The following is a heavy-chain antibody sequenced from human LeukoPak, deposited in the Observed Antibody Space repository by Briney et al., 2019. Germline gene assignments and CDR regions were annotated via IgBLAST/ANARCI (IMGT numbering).Heavy chain of an antibody. Sequence: GGSLRLSWVASRFSFSSYGMHWVRQAPGNGREWVAVIYYDGRNKYYADSVKGRSTISRDNSESTLYLHMNSLGVDDATVYYCARYHHPGYYDSSGFNWLDPWGQGTLVTVSS. D-gene: IGHD3-22*01. CDR2: IYYDGRNK. CDR3: ARYHHPGYYDSSGFNWLDP. V-gene: IGHV3-33*01. CDR1: RFSFSSYG. J-gene: IGHJ5*02.